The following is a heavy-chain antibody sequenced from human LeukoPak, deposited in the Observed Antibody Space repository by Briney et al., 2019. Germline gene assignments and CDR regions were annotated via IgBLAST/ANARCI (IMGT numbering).Heavy chain of an antibody. Sequence: GGSLRLSCAASGFTFSLFAMHWVRQAPGKGLEWVSAISGSGGATYHADADSVKGRFTISRDNAKNTVYLQMNSLRAEDTAVYYCTRGYSISSEAHYGMDVWGQGTTVTVSS. D-gene: IGHD6-6*01. CDR2: ISGSGGAT. CDR1: GFTFSLFA. J-gene: IGHJ6*02. V-gene: IGHV3-23*01. CDR3: TRGYSISSEAHYGMDV.